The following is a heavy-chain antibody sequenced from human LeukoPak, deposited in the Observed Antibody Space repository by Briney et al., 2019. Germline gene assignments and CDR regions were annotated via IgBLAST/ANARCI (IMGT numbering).Heavy chain of an antibody. Sequence: GASVKVSCKASGYTFTGYYMHWVRQAPGQGLEWMGGIIPIFGTANYAQKFQGRVTITADESTSTAYMELRSLRSDDTAVYYCARGPNSNYGDYYYYMDVWGKGTTVTVSS. V-gene: IGHV1-69*13. J-gene: IGHJ6*03. CDR1: GYTFTGYY. CDR2: IIPIFGTA. CDR3: ARGPNSNYGDYYYYMDV. D-gene: IGHD4-11*01.